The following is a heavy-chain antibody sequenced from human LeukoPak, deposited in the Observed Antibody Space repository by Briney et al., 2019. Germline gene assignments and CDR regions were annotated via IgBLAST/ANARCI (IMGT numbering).Heavy chain of an antibody. D-gene: IGHD6-19*01. V-gene: IGHV3-7*01. CDR2: IKQDGSEK. CDR1: GFTFSSYW. CDR3: ATEASSGLED. J-gene: IGHJ4*02. Sequence: GGSLRLSCAASGFTFSSYWMSWVRQAPGKGLEWVANIKQDGSEKYYLDSVKGRFTISRDNAESSLYLQMNSLRAEDTAVYYCATEASSGLEDWGQGILVTVSS.